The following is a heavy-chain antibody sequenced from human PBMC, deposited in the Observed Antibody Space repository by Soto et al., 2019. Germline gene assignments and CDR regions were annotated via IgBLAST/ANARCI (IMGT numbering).Heavy chain of an antibody. CDR1: GFSLSTSGVG. Sequence: QITLKESGPPLVKPTQTLTLTCTFSGFSLSTSGVGVGWIRQPPGKALEWLALVYWDDEKRYSPSLKSSLTITKDTSKNQVVLTMTNMDPVHTATYYCAHRPNCWSTSCFYFDYWGQGILVTVSS. CDR2: VYWDDEK. CDR3: AHRPNCWSTSCFYFDY. J-gene: IGHJ4*02. V-gene: IGHV2-5*02. D-gene: IGHD2-2*01.